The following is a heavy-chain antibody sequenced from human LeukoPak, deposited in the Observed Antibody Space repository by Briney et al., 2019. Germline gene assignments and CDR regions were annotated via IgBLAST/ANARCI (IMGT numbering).Heavy chain of an antibody. J-gene: IGHJ6*03. D-gene: IGHD3-3*01. V-gene: IGHV1-3*01. CDR2: INAGNGNT. CDR3: ARGRITIPYYYYMDV. CDR1: GYTFTSYA. Sequence: ASVKVSCKASGYTFTSYAMHWVRQAPGQRLEWMGWINAGNGNTKYSQKFQGRVTITRDTSASTAYMELSSLRSEDTAVYYCARGRITIPYYYYMDVWGKGTTVAVSS.